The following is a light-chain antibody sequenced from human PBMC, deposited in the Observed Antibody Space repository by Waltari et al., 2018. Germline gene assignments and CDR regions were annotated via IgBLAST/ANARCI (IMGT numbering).Light chain of an antibody. CDR3: GSYTTRATHV. CDR1: SSDVGGCNY. CDR2: DLI. Sequence: QSALTQPASVSGSPGHSPTIPCTGTSSDVGGCNYFPWYQQHPGTTPNLIIFDLIRRPSGVSHRFSGSKSGNTASLTISGLQAEDEADYYCGSYTTRATHVFGIGTKVTVL. V-gene: IGLV2-14*03. J-gene: IGLJ1*01.